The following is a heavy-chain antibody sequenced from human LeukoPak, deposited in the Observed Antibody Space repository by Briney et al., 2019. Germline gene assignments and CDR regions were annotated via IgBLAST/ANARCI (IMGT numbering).Heavy chain of an antibody. J-gene: IGHJ3*02. CDR2: IYYSGST. Sequence: SETLSLTCTVSGGSISSSSYYWGWLRQPPGKGLEWIGSIYYSGSTYYNPSLKSRVTISVDTSKNQFSLKLRSVTAADTAVYYCARDRAGYYDSSTLPLDAFDIWGQGAMVTVSS. CDR1: GGSISSSSYY. CDR3: ARDRAGYYDSSTLPLDAFDI. D-gene: IGHD3-22*01. V-gene: IGHV4-39*07.